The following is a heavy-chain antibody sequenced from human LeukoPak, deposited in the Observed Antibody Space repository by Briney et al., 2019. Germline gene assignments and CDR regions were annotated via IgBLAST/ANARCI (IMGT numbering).Heavy chain of an antibody. CDR1: GYSISSGYY. D-gene: IGHD3-10*01. V-gene: IGHV4-38-2*01. J-gene: IGHJ6*03. CDR2: IYHSGSA. Sequence: SETMSLTCAVSGYSISSGYYWGWIRQPPGKGLEWIGSIYHSGSAYYNPSLKSRVTISVDTSKNQFSLKLSSVTAADTAVYYCARRSPYYYYYYMDVWGRGTTVTVSS. CDR3: ARRSPYYYYYYMDV.